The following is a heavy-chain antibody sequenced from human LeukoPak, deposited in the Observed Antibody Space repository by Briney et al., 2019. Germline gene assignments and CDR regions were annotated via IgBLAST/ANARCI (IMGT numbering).Heavy chain of an antibody. CDR2: IYSGGST. V-gene: IGHV3-66*01. Sequence: GGSLRLSCAASGFTVSSNYMSWFRQAPGKGLEWVSVIYSGGSTYYADSVKGRFTISRDNSKNTLYLQMNSLRAEDTAVYYCARESPEAAFDIWGQGTMVTVSS. CDR3: ARESPEAAFDI. CDR1: GFTVSSNY. J-gene: IGHJ3*02.